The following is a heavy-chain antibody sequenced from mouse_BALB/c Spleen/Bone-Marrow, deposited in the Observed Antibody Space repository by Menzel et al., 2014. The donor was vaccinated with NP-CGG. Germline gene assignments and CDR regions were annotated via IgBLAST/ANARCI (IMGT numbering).Heavy chain of an antibody. CDR1: GYTFTSSW. Sequence: QVQLQQPGSVLVRPGASMKLSCKASGYTFTSSWMHWAKQRPGQGLEWIGEIHPNSGNTNYNEKFKGKATLTVDTSSSTAYVDLSSLTSEDSAVYYCARSGFDYWGQGTTLTVSS. V-gene: IGHV1S130*01. D-gene: IGHD4-1*01. CDR2: IHPNSGNT. CDR3: ARSGFDY. J-gene: IGHJ2*01.